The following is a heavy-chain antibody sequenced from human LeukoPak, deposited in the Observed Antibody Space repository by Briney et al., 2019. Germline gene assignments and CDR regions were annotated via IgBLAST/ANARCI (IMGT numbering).Heavy chain of an antibody. Sequence: GASVKVSCKASGYTLTSNYIHWVRQVPGQGLEWMGIINPSGGSTTYAQKFQGRVTMTRDTSTSTVYMELTSLRSEDTAVYYCAKGRSDFFAYYYYLDVWGKGTTVTVSS. CDR1: GYTLTSNY. CDR3: AKGRSDFFAYYYYLDV. CDR2: INPSGGST. D-gene: IGHD2-21*02. V-gene: IGHV1-46*03. J-gene: IGHJ6*03.